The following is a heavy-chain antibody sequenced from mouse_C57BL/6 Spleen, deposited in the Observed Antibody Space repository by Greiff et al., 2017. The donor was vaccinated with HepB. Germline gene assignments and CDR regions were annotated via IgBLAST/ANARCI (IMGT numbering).Heavy chain of an antibody. J-gene: IGHJ3*01. V-gene: IGHV1-4*01. CDR1: GYTFTSYT. CDR2: INPSSGYT. CDR3: ARGSDSNSPGFAY. D-gene: IGHD2-5*01. Sequence: QVQLQQSGAELARPGASVKMSCKASGYTFTSYTMHWVKQRPGQGLEWIGYINPSSGYTKYNQKFKDKATLTADKSSSTAYMQLSSLTSEDSAVYYCARGSDSNSPGFAYWGQGTLVTVSA.